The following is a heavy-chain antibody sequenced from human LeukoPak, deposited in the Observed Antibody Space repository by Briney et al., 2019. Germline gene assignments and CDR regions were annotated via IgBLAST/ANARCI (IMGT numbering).Heavy chain of an antibody. CDR1: GFTFSSYA. Sequence: GRSLRLSCAASGFTFSSYAMHWVRQAPGKGLEWVAVISYDGSNKYYPDSVKGRFTISRDNSKNTPYLQMNSLRAEDTAVYYCARVRWELLLIDYWGQGTLVTVSS. CDR3: ARVRWELLLIDY. J-gene: IGHJ4*02. CDR2: ISYDGSNK. D-gene: IGHD1-26*01. V-gene: IGHV3-30-3*01.